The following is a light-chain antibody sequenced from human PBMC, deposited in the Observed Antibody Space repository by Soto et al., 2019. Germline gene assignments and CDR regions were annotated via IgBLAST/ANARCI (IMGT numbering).Light chain of an antibody. CDR1: QSVSSY. J-gene: IGKJ1*01. Sequence: EIVLTQSPATLSLSPGERATLSCRASQSVSSYLAWYQQKPGQAPRLLIYDASNRATGIPARFSGSGSGTDFNLTISSLEPEDFAVYYCQQRSNWPWTFCQGTKVEIK. CDR2: DAS. V-gene: IGKV3-11*01. CDR3: QQRSNWPWT.